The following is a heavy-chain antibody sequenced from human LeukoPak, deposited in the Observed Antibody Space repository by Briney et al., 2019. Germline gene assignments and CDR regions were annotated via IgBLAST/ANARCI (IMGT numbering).Heavy chain of an antibody. D-gene: IGHD1-26*01. J-gene: IGHJ4*02. CDR3: AKAMGATLFDY. CDR2: ISGGSGST. V-gene: IGHV3-23*01. Sequence: GGTLRLSCAASGFTFSNYGLSWVRQAPGKGLEWVSTISGGSGSTYYADSVKGRFTISRDNSKNTLYLQMNSLRAGDTAVYYCAKAMGATLFDYWGQGTLVTVSS. CDR1: GFTFSNYG.